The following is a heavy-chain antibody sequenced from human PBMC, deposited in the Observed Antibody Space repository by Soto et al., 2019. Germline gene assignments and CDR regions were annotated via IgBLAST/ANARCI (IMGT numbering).Heavy chain of an antibody. J-gene: IGHJ4*02. D-gene: IGHD1-26*01. CDR3: VRENEMAGATSAFEY. Sequence: GGSLRLSCEASGFRFNSYSINFFRQAPQKGLEWVSLIDARSNYIYYADSVKGRFTISRDNARNSLYLQMDSLRVEDTAVYYCVRENEMAGATSAFEYWGQGTPVTVS. V-gene: IGHV3-21*06. CDR2: IDARSNYI. CDR1: GFRFNSYS.